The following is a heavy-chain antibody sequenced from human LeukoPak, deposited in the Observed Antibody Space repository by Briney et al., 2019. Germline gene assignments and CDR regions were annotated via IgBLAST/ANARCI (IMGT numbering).Heavy chain of an antibody. CDR1: GFTFSDYY. CDR3: ARKRPNYFDS. CDR2: ISSSGSSI. V-gene: IGHV3-11*04. Sequence: PGGSLRLSCAASGFTFSDYYMNWIRQAPGKGLEWVSYISSSGSSIDYADSVKGRFIISRDNAKNSLYLQMNSLRAEDTAVYYCARKRPNYFDSWGQGTLVTVSS. J-gene: IGHJ4*02. D-gene: IGHD6-6*01.